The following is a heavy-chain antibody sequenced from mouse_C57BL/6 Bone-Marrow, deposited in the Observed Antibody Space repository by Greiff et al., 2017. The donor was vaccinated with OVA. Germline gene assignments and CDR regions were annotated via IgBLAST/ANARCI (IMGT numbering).Heavy chain of an antibody. CDR3: ARREGYDGYYEEYAMDY. CDR1: GYAFGGYW. CDR2: IYPGDGDT. V-gene: IGHV1-80*01. D-gene: IGHD2-3*01. J-gene: IGHJ4*01. Sequence: QVQLQQSGAELVKPGASVKISCKASGYAFGGYWMNWVKRRPGKGLEWIGQIYPGDGDTNYNGKFKGKATLTADKSSSTAYMQLSSLTSEDSAVYFCARREGYDGYYEEYAMDYWGQGTSVTVSS.